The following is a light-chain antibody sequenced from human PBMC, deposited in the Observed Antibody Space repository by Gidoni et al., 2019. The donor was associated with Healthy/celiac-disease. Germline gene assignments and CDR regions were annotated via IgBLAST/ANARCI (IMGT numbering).Light chain of an antibody. CDR2: DAS. Sequence: EIVLIQSPATLSLSPGERATLSCRASQSVSSYLAWYQQKPGQAPRLLIYDASNRATGIPARFSGSGSGKDFTLTISSLEPEDFAVYYCQQRSNWPPLTFGGGTKVEIK. J-gene: IGKJ4*01. CDR3: QQRSNWPPLT. V-gene: IGKV3-11*01. CDR1: QSVSSY.